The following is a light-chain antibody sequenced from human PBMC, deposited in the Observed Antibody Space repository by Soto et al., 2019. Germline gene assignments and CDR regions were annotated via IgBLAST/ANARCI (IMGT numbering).Light chain of an antibody. J-gene: IGKJ3*01. CDR3: QQYGNFLFS. CDR1: QDISNY. V-gene: IGKV1-33*01. CDR2: EAS. Sequence: DIQMTQSPSSLSASVGDRVTITCQASQDISNYLNWYQQRPGKAPKLLIFEASNLETGVPSRFSGSGSGTEFTRTISSLPPEDIATYYCQQYGNFLFSFGPGTKVEIK.